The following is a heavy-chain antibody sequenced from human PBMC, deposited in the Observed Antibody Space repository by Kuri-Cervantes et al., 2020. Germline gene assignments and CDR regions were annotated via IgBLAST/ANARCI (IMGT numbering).Heavy chain of an antibody. CDR2: IYSGGST. V-gene: IGHV3-53*01. CDR1: GFTFSSYW. J-gene: IGHJ6*02. CDR3: ARVQTTNYYGFYYGMDV. D-gene: IGHD3-10*01. Sequence: GGSLRLSCAASGFTFSSYWMSWVRQAPGKGLEWVSVIYSGGSTYYADSVKGRFTISRDNSKNTLYLQMNSLRAEDTAVYYCARVQTTNYYGFYYGMDVWGQGTTVTVSS.